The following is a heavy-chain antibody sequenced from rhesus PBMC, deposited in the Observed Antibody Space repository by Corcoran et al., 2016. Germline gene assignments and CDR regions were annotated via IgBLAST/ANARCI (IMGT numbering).Heavy chain of an antibody. D-gene: IGHD3-28*01. V-gene: IGHV4-80*01. CDR1: GGSFSRYW. CDR3: ARGGGSGYYEPYFDY. Sequence: QVQLQASGPGLVKPSETLSLTCAVSGGSFSRYWLSWLLQPPGTGLEWIGVINGNSGSTNYNPSLKSRVTISKDASKNQVSLKLSSVTAADTAVYYCARGGGSGYYEPYFDYWGQGVLVTVSS. J-gene: IGHJ4*01. CDR2: INGNSGST.